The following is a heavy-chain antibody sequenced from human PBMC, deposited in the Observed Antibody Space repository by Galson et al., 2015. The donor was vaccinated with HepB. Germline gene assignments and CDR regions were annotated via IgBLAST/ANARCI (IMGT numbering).Heavy chain of an antibody. CDR2: IRGSGGST. CDR3: AKDLGAADTLFARILYFQH. D-gene: IGHD2-15*01. Sequence: SLRLSCAASGFTFSSYAMGWVRQAPGKGLEWVSAIRGSGGSTYYADSVKGRFTISRDNSKNTLYLQMNSLRAEDTAVYYCAKDLGAADTLFARILYFQHWGQGTLVTVSS. CDR1: GFTFSSYA. V-gene: IGHV3-23*01. J-gene: IGHJ1*01.